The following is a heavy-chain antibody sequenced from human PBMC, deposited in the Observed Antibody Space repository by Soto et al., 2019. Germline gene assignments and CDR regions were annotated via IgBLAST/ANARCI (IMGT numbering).Heavy chain of an antibody. D-gene: IGHD1-26*01. CDR3: ARIRGAGWELHYKYFDN. J-gene: IGHJ4*02. CDR1: GFTVSNNY. CDR2: IYSGITT. Sequence: GGSLRLSCAASGFTVSNNYMSWVRQAPGKGLEWVSLIYSGITTYYADSVKGRFTVSRDNSKNTLYLHMNSLYADDSAVYYCARIRGAGWELHYKYFDNWGQGTLVTVSS. V-gene: IGHV3-53*01.